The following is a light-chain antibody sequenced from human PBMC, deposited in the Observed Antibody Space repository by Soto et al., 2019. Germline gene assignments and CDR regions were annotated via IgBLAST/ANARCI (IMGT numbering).Light chain of an antibody. Sequence: QSALTQPASVSGSPGQSITISCTGTSSDVGSYNLVSWYQQYPGTVPKLIIHEGTKRPSGVPHRCSGSKSGNTASLTISGLQAEDEADYYCCSFTTSAPWVFGGGTKLTVL. CDR3: CSFTTSAPWV. CDR2: EGT. CDR1: SSDVGSYNL. V-gene: IGLV2-23*01. J-gene: IGLJ3*02.